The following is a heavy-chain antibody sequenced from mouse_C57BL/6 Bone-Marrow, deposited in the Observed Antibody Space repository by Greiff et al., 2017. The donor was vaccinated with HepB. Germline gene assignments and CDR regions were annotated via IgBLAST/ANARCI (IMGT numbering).Heavy chain of an antibody. CDR2: ITSDGGST. D-gene: IGHD1-2*01. CDR1: EYEFPSHD. Sequence: EVKLMESGGGLVQPGESLKLSCESNEYEFPSHDMSWVRKTPEKRLELVAAITSDGGSTYYPDTMERRVIISRDNTKKTLYLQMSSLRSEDTALYYCARLRPNAMDYWGQGTSVTVSS. CDR3: ARLRPNAMDY. J-gene: IGHJ4*01. V-gene: IGHV5-2*01.